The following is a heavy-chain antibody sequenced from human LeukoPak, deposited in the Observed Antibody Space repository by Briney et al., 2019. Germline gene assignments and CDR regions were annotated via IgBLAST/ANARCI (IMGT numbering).Heavy chain of an antibody. J-gene: IGHJ6*02. D-gene: IGHD3-10*01. CDR2: ISAYNGNT. CDR1: GYTFTSYA. CDR3: ARGSGSGSYYYYYGMDV. Sequence: ASVKVSCKASGYTFTSYAMNWVRQAPGQGLEWMGWISAYNGNTNYAQKLQGRVTMTTDTSTSTAYMELRSLRSDDTAVYYCARGSGSGSYYYYYGMDVWGQGTTVTVSS. V-gene: IGHV1-18*01.